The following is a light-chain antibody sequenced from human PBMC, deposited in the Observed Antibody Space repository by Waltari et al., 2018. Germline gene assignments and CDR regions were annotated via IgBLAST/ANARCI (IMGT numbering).Light chain of an antibody. CDR3: QQRSNWPS. CDR2: EAS. Sequence: IVLTQSPATLSLSPGDTATLSCRASQSVSSHLALYQQKPGQAPRLLIYEASKRATGIPARFSGSGSGTDFTLTITSLEPEDFAVFFCQQRSNWPSFGPGTKVEIK. V-gene: IGKV3-11*01. CDR1: QSVSSH. J-gene: IGKJ1*01.